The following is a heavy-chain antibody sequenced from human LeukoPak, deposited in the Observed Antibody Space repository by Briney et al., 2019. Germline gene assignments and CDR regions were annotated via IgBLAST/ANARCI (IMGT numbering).Heavy chain of an antibody. Sequence: SETLPLTCTVSGGSISSSSYYWGWIRQPPGKGLEWIGSIYYSGSTYYNPSLKSRVTISVDTSKNQFSLKLSSVTAADTAVYYCARHRSYTVGAYYFDYWGQGTLVTVSS. V-gene: IGHV4-39*01. J-gene: IGHJ4*02. D-gene: IGHD6-6*01. CDR3: ARHRSYTVGAYYFDY. CDR2: IYYSGST. CDR1: GGSISSSSYY.